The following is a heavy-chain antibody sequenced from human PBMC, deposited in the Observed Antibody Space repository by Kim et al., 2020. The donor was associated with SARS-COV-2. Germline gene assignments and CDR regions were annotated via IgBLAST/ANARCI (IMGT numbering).Heavy chain of an antibody. J-gene: IGHJ6*02. V-gene: IGHV3-33*01. D-gene: IGHD3-10*01. CDR3: ARCAGRYGSWSYYTPYYYGIDV. Sequence: GGSLRLSCAASGFTFSSYGMHWVRQAPGKGLEWVSVICYDGSNIYYADSVKGRFTISRDNSKNTLYLQMNSLRAEDTAVYYCARCAGRYGSWSYYTPYYYGIDVWGQGTMVTVSS. CDR2: ICYDGSNI. CDR1: GFTFSSYG.